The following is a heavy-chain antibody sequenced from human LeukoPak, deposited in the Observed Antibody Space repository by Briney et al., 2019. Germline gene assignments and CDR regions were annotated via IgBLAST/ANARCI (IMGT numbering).Heavy chain of an antibody. CDR1: GFTFSSYG. V-gene: IGHV3-30*18. D-gene: IGHD5-18*01. CDR2: ISYDGSNK. CDR3: AKDIAQGYTFGSIEEDY. Sequence: GGSLRLSCAASGFTFSSYGMHWVRQAPGKGLEWVAVISYDGSNKYYADSVKGRFTISRDNSKNTLSLHMNSLRADDTAVYYCAKDIAQGYTFGSIEEDYWGQGTLVTVSS. J-gene: IGHJ4*02.